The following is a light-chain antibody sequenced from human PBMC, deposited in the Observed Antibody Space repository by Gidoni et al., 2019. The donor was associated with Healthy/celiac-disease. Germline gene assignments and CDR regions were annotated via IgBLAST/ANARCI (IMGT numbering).Light chain of an antibody. CDR1: QSVLYSSNNKNY. CDR3: QQYYSTPFT. Sequence: DIVMTQSPDSPPVYLGDRATINCKSSQSVLYSSNNKNYLAWYQQKPGQPPKLLIYWASTRESGVPDRFSGSGSGTDFTLTISSLQAEDVAVYYCQQYYSTPFTFXPXTKVDIK. J-gene: IGKJ3*01. CDR2: WAS. V-gene: IGKV4-1*01.